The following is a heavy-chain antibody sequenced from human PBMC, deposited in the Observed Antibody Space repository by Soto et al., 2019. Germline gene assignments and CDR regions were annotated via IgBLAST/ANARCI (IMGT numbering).Heavy chain of an antibody. CDR3: ARDGSMYSSSSGGFDY. D-gene: IGHD6-6*01. CDR1: GFTFSSYG. V-gene: IGHV3-33*01. J-gene: IGHJ4*02. Sequence: GGSLRLSCAASGFTFSSYGMHWVRQAPGKGLEWVAVIWYDGSNKYYADSVKGRFTISRDNSKNTLYLQMNSLRAEDTAVYYCARDGSMYSSSSGGFDYWGQGTLVTVSS. CDR2: IWYDGSNK.